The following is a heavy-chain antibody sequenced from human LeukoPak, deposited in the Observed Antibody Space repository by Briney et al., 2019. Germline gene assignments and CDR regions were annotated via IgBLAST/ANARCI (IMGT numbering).Heavy chain of an antibody. CDR2: IKQDGSEK. CDR3: ARPMGESTHFDY. D-gene: IGHD3-16*01. V-gene: IGHV3-7*03. Sequence: PGGSLRLSCAASGFTFGSYWMSWVRQAPGKGLEWVANIKQDGSEKYYVDSVKGRFTISRDNAKNSLYLQMNSLRAEDTAVYYCARPMGESTHFDYWGQGTLVTVSS. CDR1: GFTFGSYW. J-gene: IGHJ4*02.